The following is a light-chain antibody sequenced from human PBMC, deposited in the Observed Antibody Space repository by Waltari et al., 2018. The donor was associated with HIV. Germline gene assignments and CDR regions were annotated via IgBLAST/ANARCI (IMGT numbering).Light chain of an antibody. CDR1: TSNIGQNY. J-gene: IGLJ3*02. Sequence: QSVLTQPPSLSAAPGQKVTISCSGSTSNIGQNYVSWYQQVPETAPKLIIYANNKRPSGIPDRFHGSKSGTSATLAITGLLTGDEADDYCGTWDSSVGAGVFGGGTKLTVL. CDR2: ANN. V-gene: IGLV1-51*01. CDR3: GTWDSSVGAGV.